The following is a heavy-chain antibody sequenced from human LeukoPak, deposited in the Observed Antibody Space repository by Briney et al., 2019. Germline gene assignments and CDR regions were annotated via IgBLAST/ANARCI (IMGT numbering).Heavy chain of an antibody. CDR2: ISYDGSNK. V-gene: IGHV3-30*04. CDR3: ARVGIEVPFDY. CDR1: GFTFSSYA. J-gene: IGHJ4*02. D-gene: IGHD2-15*01. Sequence: PGGSLRLSCAASGFTFSSYAMHWVRQAPGKGLEWVAVISYDGSNKYYADSVKGRFTISRDNSKNTLYLQMNSLRAEDTAVYYCARVGIEVPFDYWGRGTLVTVSS.